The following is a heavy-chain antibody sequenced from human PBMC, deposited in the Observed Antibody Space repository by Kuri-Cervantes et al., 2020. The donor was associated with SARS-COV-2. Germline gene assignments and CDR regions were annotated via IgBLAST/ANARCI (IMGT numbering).Heavy chain of an antibody. CDR1: GGSFSGYY. D-gene: IGHD5-24*01. V-gene: IGHV4-34*01. CDR2: IHHIGST. J-gene: IGHJ5*02. Sequence: ESLKISCAVYGGSFSGYYWSWIRQPPGKGLEWVGEIHHIGSTNYNPALKSRVTMSLDKSKNQFSLHLNSVTAADTAVYYCAKGSRTTSHERYMDPWGQGILVTVSS. CDR3: AKGSRTTSHERYMDP.